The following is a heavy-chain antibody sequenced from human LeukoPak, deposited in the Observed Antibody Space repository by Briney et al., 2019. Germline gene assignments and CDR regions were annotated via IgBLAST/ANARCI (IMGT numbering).Heavy chain of an antibody. CDR1: GGSISSGGYY. CDR3: ARELWRYAFDI. J-gene: IGHJ3*02. D-gene: IGHD2-21*01. Sequence: SETLSLTYTVSGGSISSGGYYWSWIRQHPGKGLEWIGYIYYSGSTYYNPSLKSRVTISVDTSKNQFSLKLSSVTAADTAVYYCARELWRYAFDIWGQGTMVTVSS. CDR2: IYYSGST. V-gene: IGHV4-31*03.